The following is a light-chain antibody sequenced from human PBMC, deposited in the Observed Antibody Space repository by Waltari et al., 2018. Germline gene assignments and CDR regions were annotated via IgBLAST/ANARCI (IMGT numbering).Light chain of an antibody. J-gene: IGKJ1*01. CDR1: QSVTTK. Sequence: EIVMTQSPATLSVSPGEGATLSCRASQSVTTKLAWYQLKPGQAPRLLIYDASSRATGIPARFSGSGFGTVFTLTISSLQSEDFAVYYCQQYHNWPPWTFGRGTKVEIK. V-gene: IGKV3D-15*01. CDR3: QQYHNWPPWT. CDR2: DAS.